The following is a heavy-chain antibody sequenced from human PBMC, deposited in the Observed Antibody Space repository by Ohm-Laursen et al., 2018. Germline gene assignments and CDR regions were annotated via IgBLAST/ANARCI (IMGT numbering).Heavy chain of an antibody. V-gene: IGHV3-7*04. Sequence: SLRLSCAASGFTITSYWMTWVRQAPGKGLEWVAHIKKDVSATDYVDTVRGRFSISRDNAQTSLFLQMTSLRVEDTAVYYCARGTQNPNNIGWADYWGQGTLVTVSS. D-gene: IGHD6-19*01. CDR1: GFTITSYW. CDR3: ARGTQNPNNIGWADY. CDR2: IKKDVSAT. J-gene: IGHJ4*02.